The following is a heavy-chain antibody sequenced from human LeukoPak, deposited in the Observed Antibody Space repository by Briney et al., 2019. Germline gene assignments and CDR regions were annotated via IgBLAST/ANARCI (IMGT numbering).Heavy chain of an antibody. CDR1: GFTFSSYA. CDR3: AKVGLRGVYYFDY. CDR2: TSGNGGST. D-gene: IGHD3-10*01. V-gene: IGHV3-23*01. J-gene: IGHJ4*02. Sequence: GGSLRLPCATSGFTFSSYAMSWVRQAPGKGLEWVSGTSGNGGSTYYADSVKGRFTISRDNSKNTLYLQMNSLRAEDTAVYYCAKVGLRGVYYFDYWGQGTLVTVSS.